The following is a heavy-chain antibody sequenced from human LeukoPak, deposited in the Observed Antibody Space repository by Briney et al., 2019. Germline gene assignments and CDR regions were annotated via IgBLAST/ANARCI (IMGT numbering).Heavy chain of an antibody. Sequence: GGSLRLSCAASGFTFDDYAMHWVRQAPGKGLEWVSGICWNSGSIGYADSVKGRFTISRDNAKNSLYLQMNSLRAEDTALYYCAKAPTYYYDSSCYSFDYWGQGTLDTVSS. D-gene: IGHD3-22*01. V-gene: IGHV3-9*01. CDR1: GFTFDDYA. J-gene: IGHJ4*02. CDR3: AKAPTYYYDSSCYSFDY. CDR2: ICWNSGSI.